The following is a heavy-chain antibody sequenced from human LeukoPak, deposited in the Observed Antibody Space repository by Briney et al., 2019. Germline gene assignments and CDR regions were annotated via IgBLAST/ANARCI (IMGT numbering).Heavy chain of an antibody. CDR1: GFTFSSYW. CDR2: IKQDGSEK. D-gene: IGHD2-2*02. Sequence: GGSLRLSCAASGFTFSSYWMSWVRQAPGKGLEWVANIKQDGSEKYYVDSVKGRFTISRDNAKNSLYLQMNSLRAEDTVVYYCARSVVPAAIPTYWFDPWGQGTLVTVSS. CDR3: ARSVVPAAIPTYWFDP. V-gene: IGHV3-7*01. J-gene: IGHJ5*02.